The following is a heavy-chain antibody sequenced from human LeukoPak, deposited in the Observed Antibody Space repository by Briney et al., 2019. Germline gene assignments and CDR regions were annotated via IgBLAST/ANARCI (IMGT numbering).Heavy chain of an antibody. Sequence: SVKVSCKASGGTFSSYAISWVRQAPGQGLEWMGGIIPIFGTANYAQKFQGRVTITADKSTSTAYMELSSLRSEDTAVYYCARETYGSGSYPDYWGHGTLVTVSS. CDR3: ARETYGSGSYPDY. V-gene: IGHV1-69*06. D-gene: IGHD3-10*01. CDR2: IIPIFGTA. J-gene: IGHJ4*01. CDR1: GGTFSSYA.